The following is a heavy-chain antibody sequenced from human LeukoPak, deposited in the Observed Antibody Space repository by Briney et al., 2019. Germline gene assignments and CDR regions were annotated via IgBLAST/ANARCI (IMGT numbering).Heavy chain of an antibody. Sequence: GASVKVSCKASGYTFIGYYMHWVRQAPGQGLEWMGWINPDSGSTNYAQRFQGRVTMTRDTSISTAYMELSRLRSDDTAVYYCARWAHADTYYYYGMDVWGQGTTVTVS. J-gene: IGHJ6*02. CDR1: GYTFIGYY. V-gene: IGHV1-2*02. CDR3: ARWAHADTYYYYGMDV. CDR2: INPDSGST. D-gene: IGHD1-26*01.